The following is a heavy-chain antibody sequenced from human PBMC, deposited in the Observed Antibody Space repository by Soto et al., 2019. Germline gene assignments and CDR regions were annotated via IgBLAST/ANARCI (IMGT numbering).Heavy chain of an antibody. Sequence: GASVKVSCKASGYTFTSYGISWVRQAPGQGLEWMGWISAYNGNTNYAQKLQGRVTMTTDTSTSTAYMELRSLRSDDTAVYYCARRPIAARPIYAFDIWGQGTMVTVSS. CDR2: ISAYNGNT. V-gene: IGHV1-18*01. CDR1: GYTFTSYG. J-gene: IGHJ3*02. CDR3: ARRPIAARPIYAFDI. D-gene: IGHD6-6*01.